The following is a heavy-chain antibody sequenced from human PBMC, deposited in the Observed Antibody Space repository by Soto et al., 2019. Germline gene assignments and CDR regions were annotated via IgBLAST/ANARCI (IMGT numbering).Heavy chain of an antibody. V-gene: IGHV4-39*01. J-gene: IGHJ5*02. CDR2: IYYTGTT. D-gene: IGHD1-26*01. Sequence: QLQLQESGPGLVKPSETLSLTCSLSGGAISDARFYWGWIRQSPGRGLEWIGSIYYTGTTFFNPTLPSPVTIPVATSANQFSMTLYSVTAAETALYFCARQKWEQPKWFDPWGQGTLVIVSP. CDR1: GGAISDARFY. CDR3: ARQKWEQPKWFDP.